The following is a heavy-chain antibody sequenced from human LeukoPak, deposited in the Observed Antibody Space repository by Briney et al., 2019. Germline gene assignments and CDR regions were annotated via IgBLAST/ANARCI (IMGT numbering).Heavy chain of an antibody. CDR2: INWNGAST. V-gene: IGHV3-20*04. CDR1: GFMFDDYG. Sequence: PGGSLRLSCAASGFMFDDYGMSWVRQDPGKGLEWVSGINWNGASTAYADSVKGRFTISRDNAKNSLYLQMNSLRAEDTAVYYCARDVTIFGVVIPFDYWGQGTLVTVSS. CDR3: ARDVTIFGVVIPFDY. J-gene: IGHJ4*02. D-gene: IGHD3-3*01.